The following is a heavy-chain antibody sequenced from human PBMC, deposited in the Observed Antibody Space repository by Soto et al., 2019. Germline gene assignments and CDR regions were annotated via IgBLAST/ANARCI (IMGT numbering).Heavy chain of an antibody. CDR3: AKGQSGAKYFYYYMDV. Sequence: GGSLRLSCAASGFTFSSYGMHWVRQAPGKGLEWVALISNDGTIKYYADSVKGRVTISRDNSKNTLYLQMNSLRTEDTAIFYCAKGQSGAKYFYYYMDVWGKGTTVTVSS. D-gene: IGHD2-15*01. CDR2: ISNDGTIK. V-gene: IGHV3-30*18. J-gene: IGHJ6*03. CDR1: GFTFSSYG.